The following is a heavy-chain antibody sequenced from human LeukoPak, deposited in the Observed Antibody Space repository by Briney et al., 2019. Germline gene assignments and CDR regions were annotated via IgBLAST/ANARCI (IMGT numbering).Heavy chain of an antibody. J-gene: IGHJ6*03. V-gene: IGHV1-69*05. CDR1: GGTFSSYA. Sequence: ASVKVSCKASGGTFSSYAISWVRQAPGQGLEWMGGIIPIFGTANYAQKFQGRVTITTDESTSTAYMELRSLRSEDTAVYYCARGDVTIFGVVIPLQGFGSDYYYMDVWGKGTTVTVSS. CDR3: ARGDVTIFGVVIPLQGFGSDYYYMDV. D-gene: IGHD3-3*01. CDR2: IIPIFGTA.